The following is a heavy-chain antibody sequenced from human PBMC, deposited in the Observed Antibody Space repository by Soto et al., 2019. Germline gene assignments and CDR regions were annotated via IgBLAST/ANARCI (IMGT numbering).Heavy chain of an antibody. J-gene: IGHJ4*02. D-gene: IGHD5-12*01. CDR2: ISYDGSNK. V-gene: IGHV3-30-3*01. CDR1: GFTFNNYA. Sequence: QVQLVESGGGVGQPGRSLRLSCAASGFTFNNYAMHWVRQAPGKGLEWVAVISYDGSNKYYADSVKGRFTISRDNSKNTLYLQMNSLRAEDTAVYYCARDGVDIVATIQLVYWGQGTLVTVSS. CDR3: ARDGVDIVATIQLVY.